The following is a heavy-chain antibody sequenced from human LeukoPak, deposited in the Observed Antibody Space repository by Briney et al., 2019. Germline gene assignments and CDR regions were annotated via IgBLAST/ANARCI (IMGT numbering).Heavy chain of an antibody. CDR3: TGDEDFYSSSSDY. D-gene: IGHD6-6*01. V-gene: IGHV3-21*01. CDR1: GFTFSSYS. J-gene: IGHJ4*02. Sequence: PGGSLRLSCAASGFTFSSYSMNWVRQAPGKGLEWVSFISSSSSYIYYADSVKGRFTISRDNAKNSLYLQMNSLRAEDTAVYYCTGDEDFYSSSSDYWGQGTLVTVSS. CDR2: ISSSSSYI.